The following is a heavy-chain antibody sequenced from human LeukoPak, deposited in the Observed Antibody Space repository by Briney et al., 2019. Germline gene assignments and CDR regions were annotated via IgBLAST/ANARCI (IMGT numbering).Heavy chain of an antibody. D-gene: IGHD3-22*01. V-gene: IGHV3-23*01. CDR3: ARGKNYYDSSGYYP. J-gene: IGHJ5*02. CDR2: ISGGGVST. Sequence: GGSLRLSCAASGFTFSSYGMSWVRQAPGKGLEWVSGISGGGVSTYYADSVKGRFTISRDNAKNSLYLQMNSLRAEDTAVYYCARGKNYYDSSGYYPWGQGTLVTVSS. CDR1: GFTFSSYG.